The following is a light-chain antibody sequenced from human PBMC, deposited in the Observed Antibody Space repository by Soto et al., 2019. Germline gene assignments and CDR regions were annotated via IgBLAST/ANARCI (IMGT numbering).Light chain of an antibody. CDR2: GVS. Sequence: QSVLAQHASVSGPPGESITISCTGTSSDVGGYNYVSWYQHHPGKAPKLMIYGVSYRPSGVSDRFSASKFGNTASLTISGLQAEDEADYYCTSYTSSNPLMFGGGTQVTV. J-gene: IGLJ3*02. V-gene: IGLV2-14*01. CDR3: TSYTSSNPLM. CDR1: SSDVGGYNY.